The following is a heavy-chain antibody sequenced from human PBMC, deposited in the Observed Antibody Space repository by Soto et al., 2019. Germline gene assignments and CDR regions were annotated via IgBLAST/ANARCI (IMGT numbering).Heavy chain of an antibody. Sequence: QVQLVQSGAEVKKPGASVKVSCKASGYTFTSYDINWVRQATGQGLEWMGWMNPNSGNTGYAQKFQGRVNMTXITSIXXAYMELSSLRSEDTAVYYCASGYGSWSGYYNWFDPWGQGTLVTVSS. CDR2: MNPNSGNT. CDR3: ASGYGSWSGYYNWFDP. CDR1: GYTFTSYD. D-gene: IGHD3-3*01. J-gene: IGHJ5*02. V-gene: IGHV1-8*01.